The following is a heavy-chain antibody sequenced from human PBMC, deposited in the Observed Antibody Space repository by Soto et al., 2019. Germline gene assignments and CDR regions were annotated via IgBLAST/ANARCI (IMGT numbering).Heavy chain of an antibody. CDR3: GRGQTAIDV. J-gene: IGHJ6*02. CDR2: IYYSGST. Sequence: SETLSLTCSVSGGTITRGDHFWSWVRQSPGKGLEWLGYIYYSGSTYYNPSLKGRVMMTIDTSKHQFSLNLSSVTAADTAVFYCGRGQTAIDVWGQGTTVPVSS. CDR1: GGTITRGDHF. D-gene: IGHD5-18*01. V-gene: IGHV4-30-4*01.